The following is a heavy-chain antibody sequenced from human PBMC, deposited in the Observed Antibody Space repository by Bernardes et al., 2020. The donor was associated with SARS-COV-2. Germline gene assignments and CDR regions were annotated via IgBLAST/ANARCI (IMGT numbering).Heavy chain of an antibody. J-gene: IGHJ5*02. D-gene: IGHD2-2*01. CDR3: AHSTGAPVRYCSSTSCPNWFDP. Sequence: SGPTLLKPTQTLTLTCPFSWFSLSSSGVGVGWIRQPPGKPLEWLALIYWDDEKRYSPSLKSRLTITKDTSKNQVVLTMTNMDPVDTATYYCAHSTGAPVRYCSSTSCPNWFDPWGQGTLVTVSS. CDR1: WFSLSSSGVG. CDR2: IYWDDEK. V-gene: IGHV2-5*02.